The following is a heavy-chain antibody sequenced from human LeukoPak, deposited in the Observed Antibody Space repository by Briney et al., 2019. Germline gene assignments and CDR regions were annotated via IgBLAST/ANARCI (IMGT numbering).Heavy chain of an antibody. CDR1: GYTFTDYY. CDR2: INPNSGDK. D-gene: IGHD6-6*01. V-gene: IGHV1-2*02. CDR3: ARVSTRAPVAPAKTGSSSSRFSY. J-gene: IGHJ4*02. Sequence: ASVKVSCKASGYTFTDYYMHWVRQAPGQGLECVGWINPNSGDKNYAQKFQGRVTMTRDTSISTAYMELSRLRADDTAVYYCARVSTRAPVAPAKTGSSSSRFSYWGQGTLVTVSS.